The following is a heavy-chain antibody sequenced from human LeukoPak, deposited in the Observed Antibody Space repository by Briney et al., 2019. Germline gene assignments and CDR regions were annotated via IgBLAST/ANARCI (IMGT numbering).Heavy chain of an antibody. Sequence: GGSLRLSCAASGFTFSSYGMHWVRQAPGKGLEWVAVISYDGSNKYYADSVKGRFTISRDNSKNTLYLQMNSLRAEDTAVYYCAKEAVAGNQIDYWGQGTLVTVSS. CDR1: GFTFSSYG. D-gene: IGHD6-19*01. CDR2: ISYDGSNK. V-gene: IGHV3-30*18. J-gene: IGHJ4*02. CDR3: AKEAVAGNQIDY.